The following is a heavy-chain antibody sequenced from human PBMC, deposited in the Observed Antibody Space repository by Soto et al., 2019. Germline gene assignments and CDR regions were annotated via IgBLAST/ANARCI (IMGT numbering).Heavy chain of an antibody. CDR1: GFTLSGRS. CDR2: IDNAGTAS. D-gene: IGHD3-10*01. Sequence: EVQLVESGGGLVQPGGSLRLSCAASGFTLSGRSMHWVRQAPGKGLVWVSGIDNAGTASTYADSVKGRFTSSRDNAKNMLYLQMNGPRVEDTAVYYCARGGFGPDVWVIGTAVTVSS. CDR3: ARGGFGPDV. J-gene: IGHJ6*04. V-gene: IGHV3-74*01.